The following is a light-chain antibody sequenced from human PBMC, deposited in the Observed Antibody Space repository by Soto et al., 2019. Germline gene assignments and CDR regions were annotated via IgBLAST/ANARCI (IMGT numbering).Light chain of an antibody. V-gene: IGKV1-39*01. CDR3: HQSYSIPYT. J-gene: IGKJ2*01. CDR1: KSISSY. Sequence: DVQMTQSPSSLSASVGDSITITCRASKSISSYLNWYQVKPGKAPKLLIYVASSLQSGVPSRFAGSGSGTDFTLTISSLQPEDFAPYYCHQSYSIPYTFAQGTKIEIK. CDR2: VAS.